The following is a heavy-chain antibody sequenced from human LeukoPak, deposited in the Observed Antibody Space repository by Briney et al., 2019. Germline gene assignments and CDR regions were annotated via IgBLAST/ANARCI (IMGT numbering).Heavy chain of an antibody. V-gene: IGHV3-21*04. Sequence: GGSLRLSCAASGFTFSSYDMTWVRQAPGRGLEWVSSIRPSGDNTYYADSVKGRFTISRDNAKNSLYLQMNSLRAEDTAVYYCARFRGEMATIVAFDIWGQGTMVTVSS. CDR3: ARFRGEMATIVAFDI. D-gene: IGHD5-24*01. J-gene: IGHJ3*02. CDR2: IRPSGDNT. CDR1: GFTFSSYD.